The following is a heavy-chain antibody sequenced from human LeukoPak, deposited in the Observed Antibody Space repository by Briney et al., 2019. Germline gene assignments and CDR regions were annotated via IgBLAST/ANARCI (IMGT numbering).Heavy chain of an antibody. CDR2: ISGSGGST. J-gene: IGHJ5*02. V-gene: IGHV3-23*01. CDR3: ASGYSTSSAGFDP. Sequence: PGGSLRLSCAASGFTFSSYWMSWVRRAPGKGLEWVSAISGSGGSTYYADSVKGRFTISRDNSKNTLYLQMNSLRAEDTAVYYCASGYSTSSAGFDPWGQGTLVTVSS. D-gene: IGHD6-13*01. CDR1: GFTFSSYW.